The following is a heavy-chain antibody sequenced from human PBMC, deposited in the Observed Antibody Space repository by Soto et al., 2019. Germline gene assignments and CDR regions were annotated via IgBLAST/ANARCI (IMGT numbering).Heavy chain of an antibody. CDR3: ARGSYDFWSGYYTGGIDY. Sequence: QVQLVQSGAEVKKPGSSVKVSCKASGGTFSSYTISWVRQAPGQGLEWMGRIIPILGIANYAQKFQGRVTINADKSTSTAYMELSSLRSEDTAVYYCARGSYDFWSGYYTGGIDYWGQGTLVTVSS. CDR2: IIPILGIA. J-gene: IGHJ4*02. V-gene: IGHV1-69*02. D-gene: IGHD3-3*01. CDR1: GGTFSSYT.